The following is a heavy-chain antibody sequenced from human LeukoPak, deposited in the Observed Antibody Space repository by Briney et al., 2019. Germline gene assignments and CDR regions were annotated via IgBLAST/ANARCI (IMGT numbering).Heavy chain of an antibody. CDR3: ARLVLGGSWSNYFDY. V-gene: IGHV1-46*01. J-gene: IGHJ4*02. D-gene: IGHD6-13*01. Sequence: GASVKVSCKASGYTFTSYYMHWVRQAPGQGLEWMGIVNPSGGSTNYAQKFQGRVTITRDTSTSTVYMELSSRRSEDTAVYYCARLVLGGSWSNYFDYWGQGTLVTVSS. CDR2: VNPSGGST. CDR1: GYTFTSYY.